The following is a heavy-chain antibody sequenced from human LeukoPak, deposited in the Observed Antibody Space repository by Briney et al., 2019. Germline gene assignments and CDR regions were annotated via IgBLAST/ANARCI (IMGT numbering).Heavy chain of an antibody. V-gene: IGHV4-34*01. Sequence: SETLSLTCAVYGGSFSGYYWSWIRQPPGKGLEWIGEINHSGSTNYNPSLKSRVTISVDTSKNQFSLKLSSVTAADTAVYYCAREAGSSWYRYYYDSSGYYFLGYWGQGTLVTVSS. CDR2: INHSGST. D-gene: IGHD3-22*01. CDR3: AREAGSSWYRYYYDSSGYYFLGY. CDR1: GGSFSGYY. J-gene: IGHJ4*02.